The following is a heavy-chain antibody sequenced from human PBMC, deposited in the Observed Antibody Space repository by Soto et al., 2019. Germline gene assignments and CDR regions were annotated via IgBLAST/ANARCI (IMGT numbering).Heavy chain of an antibody. Sequence: PSETLSLTFAVSGASFSVFYWSWIRHPPGKGLEWIGEIDHSGITNHNTALKSRATMSVDTSKNQFSLKLRSVTAADTAVYYCARGVSVTLAVQGGAPDKNYFDSWSQGTLVTVSS. V-gene: IGHV4-34*04. D-gene: IGHD1-26*01. CDR3: ARGVSVTLAVQGGAPDKNYFDS. J-gene: IGHJ4*02. CDR2: IDHSGIT. CDR1: GASFSVFY.